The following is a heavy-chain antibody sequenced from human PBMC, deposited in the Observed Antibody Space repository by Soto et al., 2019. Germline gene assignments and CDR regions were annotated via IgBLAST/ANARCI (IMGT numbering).Heavy chain of an antibody. CDR1: GGSISSYY. CDR3: ARYCSGYYGVGCYYGMDV. Sequence: SETLSLTCTVSGGSISSYYRSWIRQPPGKGLEWIGYIYYSGSTNYNPSLKSRVTISVDTSKNQFSLKLSSVTAADTAVYYCARYCSGYYGVGCYYGMDVWGQGTTVTVSS. D-gene: IGHD3-3*01. V-gene: IGHV4-59*01. CDR2: IYYSGST. J-gene: IGHJ6*02.